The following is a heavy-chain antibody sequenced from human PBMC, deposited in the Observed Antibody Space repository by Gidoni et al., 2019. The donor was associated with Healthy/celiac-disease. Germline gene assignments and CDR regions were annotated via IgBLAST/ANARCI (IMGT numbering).Heavy chain of an antibody. D-gene: IGHD1-20*01. CDR1: GYTLTDLS. J-gene: IGHJ6*02. CDR2: FDPEDGET. V-gene: IGHV1-24*01. Sequence: QVQLVQSGAEVKKPGASVKVSCKVSGYTLTDLSMHWVRQAPGKGLEWMGGFDPEDGETIYAQKFQGRVTMTEDTSTDTAYMELSSLRSEDTAVYYCATDHLSPYNTYPTAPHYYYGMDVWGQGTTVTVSS. CDR3: ATDHLSPYNTYPTAPHYYYGMDV.